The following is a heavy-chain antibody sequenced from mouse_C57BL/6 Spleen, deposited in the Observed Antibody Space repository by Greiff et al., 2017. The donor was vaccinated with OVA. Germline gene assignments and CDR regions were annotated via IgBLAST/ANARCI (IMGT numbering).Heavy chain of an antibody. J-gene: IGHJ1*03. CDR1: GYTFTDYY. CDR3: ARCPLYYGGGDWYFDV. V-gene: IGHV1-26*01. CDR2: INPNNGGT. D-gene: IGHD1-1*01. Sequence: EVQLQQSGPELVKPGASVKISCKASGYTFTDYYMNWVKQSHGKSLEWIGDINPNNGGTSYNQKFKGKATLTVDKSSSTAYMELRSLTSEDSAVYYCARCPLYYGGGDWYFDVWGTGTTVTVSS.